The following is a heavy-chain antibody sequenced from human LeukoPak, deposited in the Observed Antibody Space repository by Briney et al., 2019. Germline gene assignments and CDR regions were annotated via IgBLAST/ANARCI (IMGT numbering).Heavy chain of an antibody. Sequence: GSLRLSCAASGFTFSSYAMSWVRQAPGKGLEWVSAISGSGGSTYYADSVKGRFTISRDNSKNTLYLQMNSLRAEDTAVYYCAKPHGYYYDSSGYYYDYWGQGTLVTVSS. CDR3: AKPHGYYYDSSGYYYDY. J-gene: IGHJ4*02. CDR1: GFTFSSYA. CDR2: ISGSGGST. D-gene: IGHD3-22*01. V-gene: IGHV3-23*01.